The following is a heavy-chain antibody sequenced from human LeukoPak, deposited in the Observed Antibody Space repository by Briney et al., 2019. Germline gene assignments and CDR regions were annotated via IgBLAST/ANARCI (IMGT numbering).Heavy chain of an antibody. Sequence: PSETLSLTCAVSGYSISSGYYWCWIRQSPGKGLEWIGSIDRSGNRYYNPSLKSRVTLSVDTSENQFSLQLSSVTAADRALYYCARSGDYIKEGFDYWGQGTLVTVSS. J-gene: IGHJ4*02. CDR2: IDRSGNR. D-gene: IGHD3-22*01. V-gene: IGHV4-38-2*01. CDR1: GYSISSGYY. CDR3: ARSGDYIKEGFDY.